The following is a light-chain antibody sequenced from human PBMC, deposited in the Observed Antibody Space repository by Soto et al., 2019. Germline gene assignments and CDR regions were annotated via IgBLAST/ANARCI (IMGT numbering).Light chain of an antibody. Sequence: QSALTQGPSASGSPGQSVTISCTGTSSDVGGYNYVSGYQQHPGKAPKLMIYQVTKRPSGVPDRFSGSKSGNTASLTVCGLQAEDEAYYYCSSYAGSNNLVFGGGTKLTVL. CDR2: QVT. CDR3: SSYAGSNNLV. J-gene: IGLJ3*02. V-gene: IGLV2-8*01. CDR1: SSDVGGYNY.